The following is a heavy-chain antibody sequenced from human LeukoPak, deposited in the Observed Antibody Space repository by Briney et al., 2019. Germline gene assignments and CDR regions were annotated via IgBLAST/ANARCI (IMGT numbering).Heavy chain of an antibody. CDR1: GYTFTGYY. V-gene: IGHV1-2*06. J-gene: IGHJ4*02. Sequence: ASVKVSCKASGYTFTGYYMHWVRQAPGQGLEWMGRINPNSGGTNYAQKFQGRVTMTRDTSISTAYMELSRLRSDDTAVYFCARDWGPTTVTTNWGQGTLVTVSS. D-gene: IGHD4-17*01. CDR2: INPNSGGT. CDR3: ARDWGPTTVTTN.